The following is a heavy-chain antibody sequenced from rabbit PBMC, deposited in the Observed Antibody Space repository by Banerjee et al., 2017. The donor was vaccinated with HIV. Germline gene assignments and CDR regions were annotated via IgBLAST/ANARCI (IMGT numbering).Heavy chain of an antibody. CDR3: ARASSSGYIGYYFTL. CDR1: GFSFSSSYW. CDR2: IYGVSGVT. D-gene: IGHD1-1*01. J-gene: IGHJ4*01. Sequence: EESGGGLVQPEGSLTLSCTASGFSFSSSYWICWVRQAPGKGLELIACIYGVSGVTSYATWVNGRFTISSHSAQNTLYLQLNSLTAADTATYFCARASSSGYIGYYFTLWGPGTLVTVS. V-gene: IGHV1S45*01.